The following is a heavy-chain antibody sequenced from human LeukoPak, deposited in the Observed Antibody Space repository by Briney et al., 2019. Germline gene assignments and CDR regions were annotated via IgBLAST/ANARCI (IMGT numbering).Heavy chain of an antibody. CDR1: GFTFSNYG. CDR3: ASLRDY. CDR2: INSDGSST. J-gene: IGHJ4*02. Sequence: GGSLRLSCAAPGFTFSNYGMSWVRQAPGKGLVWVSRINSDGSSTTYADSVKGRFTISRDNAKNTLYLQMNSLRAEDTAVYYCASLRDYWGQGTLVTVSS. V-gene: IGHV3-74*01.